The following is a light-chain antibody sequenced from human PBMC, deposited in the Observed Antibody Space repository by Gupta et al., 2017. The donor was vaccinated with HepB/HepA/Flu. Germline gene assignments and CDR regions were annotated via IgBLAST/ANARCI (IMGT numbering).Light chain of an antibody. CDR3: QVWDSDSDHAVV. CDR2: DDT. Sequence: CGGNNIAGKSVHSYSQKPGQAPVLLLYDDTDRPPGIPERFSGSNSGNTATLTISRVEGGDEADYYCQVWDSDSDHAVVFGGGTKLTVL. CDR1: NIAGKS. V-gene: IGLV3-21*02. J-gene: IGLJ2*01.